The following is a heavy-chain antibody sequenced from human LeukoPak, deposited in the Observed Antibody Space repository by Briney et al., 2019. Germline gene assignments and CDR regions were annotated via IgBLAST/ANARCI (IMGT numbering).Heavy chain of an antibody. Sequence: SETLSLTCTVSGGSISSSSYYWGWIRQPPGKGLEWIGSTYYSGSTYYNPSLKSRVTISVDTSKNQFSLKLSSVTAADTAVYYCARDPRYFDWPYFDYWGQGTLVTVSS. CDR1: GGSISSSSYY. D-gene: IGHD3-9*01. CDR2: TYYSGST. CDR3: ARDPRYFDWPYFDY. J-gene: IGHJ4*02. V-gene: IGHV4-39*07.